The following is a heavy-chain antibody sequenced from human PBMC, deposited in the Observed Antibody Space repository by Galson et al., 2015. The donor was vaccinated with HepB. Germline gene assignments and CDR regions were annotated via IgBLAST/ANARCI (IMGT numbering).Heavy chain of an antibody. CDR1: GYTFTSYY. CDR3: ARDPLGSPGRNYYYVMDV. CDR2: INPSGGSR. V-gene: IGHV1-46*04. Sequence: SVKVSCKASGYTFTSYYMHWVRQAPGQGLEWMGIINPSGGSRTYAQKLQGRVTMTRDTSTSTVYMELSSLRSEDTAVYYCARDPLGSPGRNYYYVMDVWGQGTTVTVSS. J-gene: IGHJ6*02. D-gene: IGHD3-10*01.